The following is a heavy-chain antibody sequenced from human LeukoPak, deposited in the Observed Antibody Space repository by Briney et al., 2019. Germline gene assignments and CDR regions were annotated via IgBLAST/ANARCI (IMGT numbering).Heavy chain of an antibody. J-gene: IGHJ4*02. V-gene: IGHV1-69*13. CDR1: GYSFIKYG. D-gene: IGHD3-10*01. Sequence: SVKVSCKASGYSFIKYGISWVRQAPGQGLEWMGGIIPIFGTANYAQKFQGRVTITADESTSTAYMELSSLRSEDTAVYYCARNYGSGSSYYFDYWGQGTLVTVSS. CDR2: IIPIFGTA. CDR3: ARNYGSGSSYYFDY.